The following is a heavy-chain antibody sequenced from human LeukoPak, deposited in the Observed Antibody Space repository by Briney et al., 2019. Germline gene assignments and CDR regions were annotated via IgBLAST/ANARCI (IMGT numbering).Heavy chain of an antibody. CDR2: ISSSGSTI. Sequence: GGSLRLSCAASGFTFSYYAMHWVRQAPGKGLEWVSYISSSGSTIYYADSVKGRFTISRDNAENSLYLQMNSLRAEDTAVYYCARVPGYYDSSGYRRGDVAFDIWGQGTMVTVSS. CDR1: GFTFSYYA. V-gene: IGHV3-48*04. CDR3: ARVPGYYDSSGYRRGDVAFDI. D-gene: IGHD3-22*01. J-gene: IGHJ3*02.